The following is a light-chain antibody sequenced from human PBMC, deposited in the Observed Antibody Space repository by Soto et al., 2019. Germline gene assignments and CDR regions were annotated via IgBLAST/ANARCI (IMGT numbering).Light chain of an antibody. V-gene: IGKV3-15*01. Sequence: EIVMTQSPATLSVSLRERATLSCRASQSVSSNLAWYQQIRGQAPRLLIYGASTRATGIPARFGGSGSGTDFTLTISSLQSEDFAVYYCHQYYNWRGTFGQGTKVEVK. J-gene: IGKJ1*01. CDR2: GAS. CDR3: HQYYNWRGT. CDR1: QSVSSN.